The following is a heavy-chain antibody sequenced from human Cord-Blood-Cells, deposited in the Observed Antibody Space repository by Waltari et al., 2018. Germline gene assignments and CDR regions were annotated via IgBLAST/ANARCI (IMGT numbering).Heavy chain of an antibody. J-gene: IGHJ3*02. D-gene: IGHD3-10*01. CDR1: GGSFRGYY. Sequence: QVQLQQWGAGLLKPSETLSLTCAVYGGSFRGYYWSWIRQPPGKGLEWIGEINHSGSTNYNPSLKSRVTISVDTSKNQFSLKLSSVTAADTAVYYCAGPRGDEDAFDIWGQGTMVTVSS. CDR3: AGPRGDEDAFDI. CDR2: INHSGST. V-gene: IGHV4-34*01.